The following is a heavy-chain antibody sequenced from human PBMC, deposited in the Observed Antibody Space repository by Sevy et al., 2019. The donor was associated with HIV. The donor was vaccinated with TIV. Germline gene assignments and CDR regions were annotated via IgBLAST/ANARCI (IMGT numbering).Heavy chain of an antibody. V-gene: IGHV3-11*06. J-gene: IGHJ4*02. Sequence: GGSLRLSCAASGFTFSDYYMSWIRQAPGKGLEWVSYISSSSYTNYADSVKGRLTISRDNAKNSLYLQMNSLRAADTAVYYCARVFTYYYGSGSYYIPPPDYWGQGTLVTVSS. D-gene: IGHD3-10*01. CDR2: ISSSSYT. CDR3: ARVFTYYYGSGSYYIPPPDY. CDR1: GFTFSDYY.